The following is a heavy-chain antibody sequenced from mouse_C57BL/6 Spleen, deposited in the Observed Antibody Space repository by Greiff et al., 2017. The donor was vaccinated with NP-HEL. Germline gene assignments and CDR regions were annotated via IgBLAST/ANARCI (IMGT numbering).Heavy chain of an antibody. V-gene: IGHV5-6*01. CDR1: GFTFSSYG. J-gene: IGHJ2*01. CDR2: ISSGGSYT. CDR3: ARQYGSSSFDY. D-gene: IGHD1-1*01. Sequence: EVQLKESGGDLVKPGGSLKLSCAASGFTFSSYGMSWVRQTPDKRLEWVATISSGGSYTYYTESVKGRVTISRDNAKNTLYLQMSSLKSEDTAMYYCARQYGSSSFDYWGQGTTLTVSS.